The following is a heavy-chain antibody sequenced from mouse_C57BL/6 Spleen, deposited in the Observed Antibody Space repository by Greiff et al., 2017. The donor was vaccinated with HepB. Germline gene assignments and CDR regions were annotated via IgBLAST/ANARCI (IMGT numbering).Heavy chain of an antibody. J-gene: IGHJ4*01. CDR1: GFTFSDYG. CDR3: ARRVTPYYAMDY. CDR2: ISSGSSTI. D-gene: IGHD2-1*01. V-gene: IGHV5-17*01. Sequence: EVQRVESGGGLVKPGGSLKLSCAASGFTFSDYGMHWVRQAPEKGLEWVAYISSGSSTIYYADTVKGRFTMSRDNAKNTLFLQMTSLRSEDTAMYYCARRVTPYYAMDYWGQGTSVTVSS.